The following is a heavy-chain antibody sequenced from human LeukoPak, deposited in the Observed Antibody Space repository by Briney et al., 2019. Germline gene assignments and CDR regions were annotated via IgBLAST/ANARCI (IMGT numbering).Heavy chain of an antibody. J-gene: IGHJ4*02. Sequence: GGSLRLSCAASGFTFSSYAMSWVRQAPGKGLEWVSAISGSGGSTYYADSVKGRFTISRDNSKSTLYLQMNSLRAEDTAVYYCAKDRGSGSYSSDYWGQGTLVTVSS. CDR3: AKDRGSGSYSSDY. V-gene: IGHV3-23*01. D-gene: IGHD1-26*01. CDR1: GFTFSSYA. CDR2: ISGSGGST.